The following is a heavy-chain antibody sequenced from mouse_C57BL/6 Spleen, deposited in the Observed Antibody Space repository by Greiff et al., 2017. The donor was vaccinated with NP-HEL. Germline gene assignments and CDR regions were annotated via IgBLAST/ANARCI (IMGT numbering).Heavy chain of an antibody. D-gene: IGHD2-5*01. J-gene: IGHJ1*03. Sequence: DVQLVESGGDLVKPGGSLKLSCAASGFTFSSYGMSWVRQTPDKRLEWVATISSGGSYTYYPDSVKGRFTISRDNAKNTLYLQMSSLKSEDTAMYYCARPPIVKRYWYFDVWGTGTTVTVSS. CDR3: ARPPIVKRYWYFDV. CDR2: ISSGGSYT. CDR1: GFTFSSYG. V-gene: IGHV5-6*01.